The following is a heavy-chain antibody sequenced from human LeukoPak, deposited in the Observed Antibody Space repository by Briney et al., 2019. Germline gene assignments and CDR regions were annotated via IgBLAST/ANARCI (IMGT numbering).Heavy chain of an antibody. J-gene: IGHJ6*02. CDR1: GYTFTGYY. Sequence: ASVKVSCKASGYTFTGYYMHWVRQARGQRLEWIGWIVVGSGNTNYAQKFQERVTITRDMSTSTAYMELSSLRSEDTAVYYCAGGEWELLGGGYYYGMDVWGQGTTVTVSS. D-gene: IGHD1-26*01. CDR2: IVVGSGNT. CDR3: AGGEWELLGGGYYYGMDV. V-gene: IGHV1-58*02.